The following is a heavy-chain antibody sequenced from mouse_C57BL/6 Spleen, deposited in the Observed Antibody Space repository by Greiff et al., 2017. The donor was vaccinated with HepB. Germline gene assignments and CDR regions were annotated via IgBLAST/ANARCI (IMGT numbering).Heavy chain of an antibody. J-gene: IGHJ2*01. CDR1: GFTFTDYY. V-gene: IGHV7-3*01. Sequence: EVKVVESGGGLVQPGGSLSLSCAASGFTFTDYYMSWVRQPPGKALEWLGFIRNKANGYTTEYSASVKGRFTISRDNSQSILYLQMNALRAEDSATYYCARYRDYGSFFFDYWGQGTTLTVSS. CDR3: ARYRDYGSFFFDY. D-gene: IGHD1-1*01. CDR2: IRNKANGYTT.